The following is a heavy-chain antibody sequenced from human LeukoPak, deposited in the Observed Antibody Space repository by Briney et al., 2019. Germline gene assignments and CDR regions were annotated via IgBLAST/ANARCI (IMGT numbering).Heavy chain of an antibody. CDR2: IRSSGTAI. J-gene: IGHJ4*02. V-gene: IGHV3-11*01. D-gene: IGHD5-18*01. CDR1: GFTFSDYY. CDR3: ARGIRGEYSYGY. Sequence: GGSLRLSCAASGFTFSDYYMSWIRQATGKGLEWVSYIRSSGTAIYYADSVKGRFTISRDNAKNSLYLQMNSLRAEDTAVYYCARGIRGEYSYGYWGQGTLVTVSS.